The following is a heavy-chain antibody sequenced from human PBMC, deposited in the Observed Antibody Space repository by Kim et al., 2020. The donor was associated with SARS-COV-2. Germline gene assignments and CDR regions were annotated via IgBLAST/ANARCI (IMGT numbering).Heavy chain of an antibody. J-gene: IGHJ4*02. D-gene: IGHD1-1*01. CDR2: INPSGGNT. Sequence: ASVKVSCKASGYTFTSAYIHWVRQAPGQGLEWMGMINPSGGNTNYAQKFQGRVTLTRDTSTTLVYMELSNLRSKDTAVYYCARLNPGSEADDFWGQGTLITVSS. CDR3: ARLNPGSEADDF. V-gene: IGHV1-46*01. CDR1: GYTFTSAY.